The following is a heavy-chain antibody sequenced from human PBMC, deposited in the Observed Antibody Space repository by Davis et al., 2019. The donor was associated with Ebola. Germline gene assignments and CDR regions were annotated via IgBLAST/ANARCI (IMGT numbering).Heavy chain of an antibody. CDR1: GYTFTSYD. V-gene: IGHV1-8*01. CDR3: ARATRWLQLGDFDY. D-gene: IGHD5-24*01. J-gene: IGHJ4*02. Sequence: AASVKVSCKTSGYTFTSYDVNWVRQATGQGLEWMGWLSPNSGNTYYAQKFQGRVTMTSDTSINTAYLELSSLRSDDTAVYYCARATRWLQLGDFDYWGQGTLVTVSS. CDR2: LSPNSGNT.